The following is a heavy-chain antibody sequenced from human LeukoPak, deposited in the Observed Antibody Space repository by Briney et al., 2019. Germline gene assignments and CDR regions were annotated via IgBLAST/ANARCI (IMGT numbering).Heavy chain of an antibody. CDR3: ASYLTSIPSGMDV. CDR1: GFTFSRYW. CDR2: ISTDGSST. V-gene: IGHV3-74*01. Sequence: GGSLRLSCAASGFTFSRYWMHWPRQAPGKGLVWVSRISTDGSSTSYADSVKGRFTISRDNGKNTLYLQMNSLRAEDTAVYYCASYLTSIPSGMDVWGQGTTVTVSS. J-gene: IGHJ6*02. D-gene: IGHD2/OR15-2a*01.